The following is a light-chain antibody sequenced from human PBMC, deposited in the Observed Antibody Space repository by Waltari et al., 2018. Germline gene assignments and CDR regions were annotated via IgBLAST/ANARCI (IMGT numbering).Light chain of an antibody. CDR1: QRVSSSY. CDR3: QQYGRT. CDR2: GAS. V-gene: IGKV3-20*01. J-gene: IGKJ3*01. Sequence: EIVLTQSPGTLPLSPGERATPPFRASQRVSSSYLAWYHQKPGQAPRLLIYGASSRATGIPDRFSGSGAGTDFTLTISRLEPEDFAVYYCQQYGRTFGPGTKVDIK.